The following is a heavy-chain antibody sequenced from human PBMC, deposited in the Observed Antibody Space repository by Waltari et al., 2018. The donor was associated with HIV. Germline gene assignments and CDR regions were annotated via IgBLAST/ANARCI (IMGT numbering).Heavy chain of an antibody. V-gene: IGHV5-51*03. CDR3: ARSTGDSGSWGAFDI. Sequence: EVQLVQSGAEVKKPGESLKISCKGSGYSFTSYWIGWVRQMPGKGLEWMGIIVPGDSDTRYSPSFQGQVTISADKSISTAYLQWSSLKASDSAMYYCARSTGDSGSWGAFDIWGQGTMVTVSS. J-gene: IGHJ3*02. CDR1: GYSFTSYW. CDR2: IVPGDSDT. D-gene: IGHD1-26*01.